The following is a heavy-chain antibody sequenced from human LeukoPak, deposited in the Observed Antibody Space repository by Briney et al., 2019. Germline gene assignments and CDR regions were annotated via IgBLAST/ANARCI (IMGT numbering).Heavy chain of an antibody. D-gene: IGHD6-13*01. CDR1: GYIFISHW. V-gene: IGHV3-7*01. CDR2: IKQDGSEK. CDR3: ARDLGSSWSGYYYMDV. J-gene: IGHJ6*03. Sequence: GESLKISCNGSGYIFISHWIGWVRQVPGKGLEWVANIKQDGSEKYYVDSVKGRFTISRDNAKNSLYLQMNSLRAEDTAVYYCARDLGSSWSGYYYMDVWGKGTTVTVSS.